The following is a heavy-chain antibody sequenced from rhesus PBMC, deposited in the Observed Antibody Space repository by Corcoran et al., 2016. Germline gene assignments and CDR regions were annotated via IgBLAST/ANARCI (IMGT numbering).Heavy chain of an antibody. J-gene: IGHJ5-1*01. CDR1: GTTISSCCLY. V-gene: IGHV4S12*01. CDR2: LYSNSEST. CDR3: ARDPRPGYNSAPRNRFDV. Sequence: VQPQASGPVVVHPADTSPTPRAFAGTTISSCCLYCCWIRPPPGGLLGLVGGLYSNSESTNYNPSLKSRVTISKDTAKNQVSLKLSSVTATDTAVYYCARDPRPGYNSAPRNRFDVWGPGVLVTVSS. D-gene: IGHD5-24*01.